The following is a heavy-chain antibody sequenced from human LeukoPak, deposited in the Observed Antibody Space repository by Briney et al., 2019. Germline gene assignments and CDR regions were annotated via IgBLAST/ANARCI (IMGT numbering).Heavy chain of an antibody. CDR1: GGSISSYY. Sequence: NSSETLSLSCTVSGGSISSYYWSWIRQPTGKGLEWIGYIYYSGSTNYNPSLKSRVTISVDTSKDQFSLKLSSVTAADTAVYYCARDLYGSGSLSWGQGTLVTVSS. CDR3: ARDLYGSGSLS. J-gene: IGHJ4*02. V-gene: IGHV4-59*01. CDR2: IYYSGST. D-gene: IGHD3-10*01.